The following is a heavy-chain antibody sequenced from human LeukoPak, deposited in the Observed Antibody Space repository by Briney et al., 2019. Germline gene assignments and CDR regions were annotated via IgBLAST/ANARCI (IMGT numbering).Heavy chain of an antibody. CDR3: AKRGVMHFDY. CDR1: GFTFSNYD. Sequence: PGGSLRLSCAASGFTFSNYDMSWVRQAPGKGLEWVSAISGSADSTYYADSVKGRFTISRDNSKSTLYLQMNSLRAEDTAVYYCAKRGVMHFDYWGQGTLVTVSS. J-gene: IGHJ4*02. V-gene: IGHV3-23*01. CDR2: ISGSADST. D-gene: IGHD3-16*01.